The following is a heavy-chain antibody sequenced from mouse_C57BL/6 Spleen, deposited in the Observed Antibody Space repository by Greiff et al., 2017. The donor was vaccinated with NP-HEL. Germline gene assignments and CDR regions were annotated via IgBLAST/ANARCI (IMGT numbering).Heavy chain of an antibody. CDR2: IYPRDGST. J-gene: IGHJ2*01. V-gene: IGHV1-85*01. Sequence: VMLVESGPELVKPGASVKLSCKASGYTFTSYDINWVKQRPGQGLEWIGWIYPRDGSTKYNEKFKGKATLTVDTSSSTAYMELHSLTSEDSAVYFCAGQEGYFDYWGQGTTLTVSS. D-gene: IGHD3-3*01. CDR3: AGQEGYFDY. CDR1: GYTFTSYD.